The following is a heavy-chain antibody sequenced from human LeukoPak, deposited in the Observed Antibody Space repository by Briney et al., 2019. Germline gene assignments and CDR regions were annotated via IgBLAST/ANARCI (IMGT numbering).Heavy chain of an antibody. V-gene: IGHV3-23*01. D-gene: IGHD3-22*01. CDR3: AKERSASYYYDSSGYSNYNFDY. CDR2: ISGSGGNT. Sequence: PGGSLRLSCAASGFTFSGYSMNWVRQAPGKGLEWISVISGSGGNTNYADSVKGRFTISRDNSKNTLYLQMNSLRAEDTAVYYCAKERSASYYYDSSGYSNYNFDYWGQGTLVTISS. CDR1: GFTFSGYS. J-gene: IGHJ4*02.